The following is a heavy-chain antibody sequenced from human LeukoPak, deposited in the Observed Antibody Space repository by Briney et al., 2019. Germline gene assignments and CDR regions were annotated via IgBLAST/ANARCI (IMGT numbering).Heavy chain of an antibody. D-gene: IGHD7-27*01. CDR1: GGSISSYY. V-gene: IGHV4-59*01. CDR3: ARQYWGFTY. J-gene: IGHJ4*02. CDR2: IYYSGST. Sequence: PSETLSLTCTVSGGSISSYYWSWIRQPPGKGLEWIGYIYYSGSTNYNPSLKSRVTISVDTSKNQFSLKLSSVTAADTAVYYCARQYWGFTYWGQGTLVTVSS.